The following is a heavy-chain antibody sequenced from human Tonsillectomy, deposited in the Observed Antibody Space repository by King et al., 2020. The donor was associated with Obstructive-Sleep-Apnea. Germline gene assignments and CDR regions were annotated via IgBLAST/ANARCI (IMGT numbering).Heavy chain of an antibody. CDR1: GGSISSYY. CDR2: IYYSGST. D-gene: IGHD3-22*01. Sequence: VQLQESGPGLVKPSETLSLTCTVSGGSISSYYWSWIRQPPGKGLEWIGYIYYSGSTNYNPSLKRRVTISVDTSKNQFSLKLSSVTAADTAVYYCARVPYYYDSSGYYYFDYWGQGTLVTVSS. CDR3: ARVPYYYDSSGYYYFDY. V-gene: IGHV4-59*01. J-gene: IGHJ4*02.